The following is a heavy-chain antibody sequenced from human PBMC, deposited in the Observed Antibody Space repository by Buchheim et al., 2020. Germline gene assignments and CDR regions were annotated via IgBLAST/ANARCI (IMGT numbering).Heavy chain of an antibody. CDR1: GFTFSSYG. D-gene: IGHD3-3*01. CDR2: IWYDGSNK. CDR3: ARRHYDFWSGYPYYYYYGMDV. V-gene: IGHV3-33*01. Sequence: QVQLVESGGGVVQPGRSLRLSCAASGFTFSSYGMHWVRQAPGKGLEWVAVIWYDGSNKYYADSVQGRFTISRDNSKNTLYLQMNSLRAEDTAVYDCARRHYDFWSGYPYYYYYGMDVWGQGTT. J-gene: IGHJ6*02.